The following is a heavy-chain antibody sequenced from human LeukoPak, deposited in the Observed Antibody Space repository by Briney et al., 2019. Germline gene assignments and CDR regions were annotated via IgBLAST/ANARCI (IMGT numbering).Heavy chain of an antibody. CDR1: GFTFSSFN. Sequence: GGSLRLSCAASGFTFSSFNMNWARQAQGKGLEWISYISGSGSIIYYADFVKGRFTISRDNSKNTLYLQMNSLRAEDTAVYYCAKDRDILTATDYWGQGTLVTVSS. CDR2: ISGSGSII. J-gene: IGHJ4*02. V-gene: IGHV3-48*01. D-gene: IGHD3-9*01. CDR3: AKDRDILTATDY.